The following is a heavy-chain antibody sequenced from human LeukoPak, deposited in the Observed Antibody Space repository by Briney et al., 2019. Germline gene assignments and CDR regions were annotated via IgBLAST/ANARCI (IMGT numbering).Heavy chain of an antibody. CDR2: IYLYNSVSA. Sequence: LETLSLTCTVSGGSISSYYWSWIRQPPGKGLEWIGYIYLYNSVSANYNPSLKSRVTISVDTSKNQFSLKLISVTAADTAVYYCARSIRFDSWGQGSLVTVSA. CDR1: GGSISSYY. J-gene: IGHJ5*01. CDR3: ARSIRFDS. V-gene: IGHV4-59*01.